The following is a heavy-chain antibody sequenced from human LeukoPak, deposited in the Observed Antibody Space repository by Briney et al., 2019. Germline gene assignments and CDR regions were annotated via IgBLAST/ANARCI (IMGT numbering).Heavy chain of an antibody. Sequence: GGSLSLSCAASGFTFSSYAMHWVRQAPGKGLEWVAVISYDGSNKYYADSVKGRFTISRDNSKSTLYLQMNSLRAEDTAVYYCARDRYSSGWNDAFDIWGQGTMVTVSS. J-gene: IGHJ3*02. V-gene: IGHV3-30-3*01. CDR2: ISYDGSNK. CDR3: ARDRYSSGWNDAFDI. CDR1: GFTFSSYA. D-gene: IGHD6-19*01.